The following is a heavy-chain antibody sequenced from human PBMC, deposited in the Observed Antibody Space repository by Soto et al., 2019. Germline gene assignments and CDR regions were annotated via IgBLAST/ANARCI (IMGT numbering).Heavy chain of an antibody. CDR1: GYTFTSYG. V-gene: IGHV1-18*01. CDR2: ISAYNGNT. CDR3: ARSGVGEPRDS. J-gene: IGHJ4*02. Sequence: QVQLVQSGAEVKKPGASVKVSCKASGYTFTSYGISWVRQAPGQGLEWMGWISAYNGNTNYAQKLQGRVTMTTDTSTSTAYRGVRGLRSDDRAVYYCARSGVGEPRDSWGQGTLVTVSS. D-gene: IGHD3-16*01.